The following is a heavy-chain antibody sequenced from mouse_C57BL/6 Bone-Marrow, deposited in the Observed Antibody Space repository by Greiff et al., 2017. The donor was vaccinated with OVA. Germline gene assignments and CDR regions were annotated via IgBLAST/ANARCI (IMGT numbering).Heavy chain of an antibody. J-gene: IGHJ2*01. Sequence: VQLQQSGAELAKPGASVKLSCKASGYTFTSYWMHWVKQRPGQGLEWIGYINPSSAYTKYNQKFKDKATLTADKSSSTAYMQLSSLTYEDSAVYYCARISPLYYYGSSYGYWGQGTTLTVSS. CDR1: GYTFTSYW. CDR3: ARISPLYYYGSSYGY. D-gene: IGHD1-1*01. V-gene: IGHV1-7*01. CDR2: INPSSAYT.